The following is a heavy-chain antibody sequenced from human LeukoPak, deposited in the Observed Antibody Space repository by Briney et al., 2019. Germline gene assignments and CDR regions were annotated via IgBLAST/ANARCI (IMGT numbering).Heavy chain of an antibody. J-gene: IGHJ4*02. D-gene: IGHD2-2*01. CDR2: ISSSSSYI. CDR1: GFTFRSYS. V-gene: IGHV3-21*01. CDR3: AREGSYRSSTSSFDY. Sequence: GGSLRLSCAASGFTFRSYSMKWVLQAPGKGLEWVSSISSSSSYIYYADSVEGRFTISRDNAKNSLYLQMNSLRAEDTAVYYCAREGSYRSSTSSFDYWGQGTLVTVSS.